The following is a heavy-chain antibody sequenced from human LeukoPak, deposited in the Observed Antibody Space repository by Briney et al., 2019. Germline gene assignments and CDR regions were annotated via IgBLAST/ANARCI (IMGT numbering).Heavy chain of an antibody. Sequence: ASVKVSCKASGYTFTSYDINWVRQATGQGLEWMGWMNPNSGNTNYAQKLQGRVTMTTDTSTSTAYMELRSLRSDDTAVYYCARDGYYYDSSGYSRLFDYWGQGTLVTVSS. V-gene: IGHV1-18*01. D-gene: IGHD3-22*01. CDR1: GYTFTSYD. CDR3: ARDGYYYDSSGYSRLFDY. J-gene: IGHJ4*02. CDR2: MNPNSGNT.